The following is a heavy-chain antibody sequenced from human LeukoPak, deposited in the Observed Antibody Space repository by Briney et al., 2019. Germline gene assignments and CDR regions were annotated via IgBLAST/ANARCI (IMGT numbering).Heavy chain of an antibody. J-gene: IGHJ6*02. D-gene: IGHD3-9*01. CDR3: ARDGRFNYDILTGYYYYGMDV. V-gene: IGHV3-74*01. CDR1: GFTFSSYW. Sequence: SGGSLRLSCAASGFTFSSYWMHWVRQAPGKGLVWVSRINSDGSSTGYADSVKGRFTISRDNAKNTLYLQMNSLRAEDTAVYYCARDGRFNYDILTGYYYYGMDVWGQGTTVTVSS. CDR2: INSDGSST.